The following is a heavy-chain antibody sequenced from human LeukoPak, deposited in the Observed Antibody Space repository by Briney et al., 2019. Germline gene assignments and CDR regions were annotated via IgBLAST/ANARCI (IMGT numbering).Heavy chain of an antibody. CDR1: GGSISSYY. CDR2: IYTSGST. V-gene: IGHV4-4*07. D-gene: IGHD6-6*01. Sequence: SETLSLTCTVSGGSISSYYWSWIRQPAGKGLEWIGRIYTSGSTNYNPSLRSRVTISLDTSKNQFSLRLTSVTAADTAVYYCAGHIGGSSRLDSWGPGTLVFVSS. J-gene: IGHJ4*02. CDR3: AGHIGGSSRLDS.